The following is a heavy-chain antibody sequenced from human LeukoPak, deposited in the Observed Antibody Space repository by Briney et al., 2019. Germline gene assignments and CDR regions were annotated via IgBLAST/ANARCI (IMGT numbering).Heavy chain of an antibody. J-gene: IGHJ4*02. D-gene: IGHD3-9*01. V-gene: IGHV4-34*01. CDR3: ARSPYDILTGYYEYYFDY. CDR1: GGSFSSYY. CDR2: ISQGGNT. Sequence: SETLSLTCAVHGGSFSSYYWTWIRQPPGKALEWIGEISQGGNTHFNPSLNSRVTMSADTSKKQFSLNLTSVTAADTAVYYCARSPYDILTGYYEYYFDYWGQGTLVTVSS.